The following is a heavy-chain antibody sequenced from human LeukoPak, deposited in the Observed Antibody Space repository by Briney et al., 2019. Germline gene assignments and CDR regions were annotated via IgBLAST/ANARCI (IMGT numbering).Heavy chain of an antibody. CDR3: ARDPRDYYDSSGLDI. D-gene: IGHD3-22*01. V-gene: IGHV1-2*02. Sequence: ASVKVSCKASGYTFTGYYMHWVRQAPGQGLEWMGWINPNSGGTNYAQKFQGRVTMTRDTSISTAYMELSRLRSDDTAVYYCARDPRDYYDSSGLDIRGQGTMVTVSS. CDR1: GYTFTGYY. J-gene: IGHJ3*02. CDR2: INPNSGGT.